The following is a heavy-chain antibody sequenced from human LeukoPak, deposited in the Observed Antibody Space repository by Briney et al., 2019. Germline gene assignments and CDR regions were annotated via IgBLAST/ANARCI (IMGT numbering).Heavy chain of an antibody. CDR3: AAIMVVTAGVAFNI. CDR2: MSPNSDNR. J-gene: IGHJ3*02. CDR1: GYTFTSYD. Sequence: ASVKVSCKASGYTFTSYDINWVRQAPGQGLGWMGWMSPNSDNRGYEQNFQGRVTMTMDTSISTAYMELSSLRSEDTAVYYCAAIMVVTAGVAFNIWGQGTMVTVSS. V-gene: IGHV1-8*01. D-gene: IGHD2-21*02.